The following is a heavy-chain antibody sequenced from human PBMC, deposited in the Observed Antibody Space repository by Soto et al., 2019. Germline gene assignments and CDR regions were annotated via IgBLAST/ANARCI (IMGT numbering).Heavy chain of an antibody. J-gene: IGHJ3*02. Sequence: GWSLSLSCAASGFTFSSYAMHWVRQAPGKGLEWVAVISYDGSNKYYADSVKGRFTISRDNSKNTLYLQMNSLRAEDTAVYYCAREWLRYAFDIWGPGTMVTVSS. CDR3: AREWLRYAFDI. CDR1: GFTFSSYA. CDR2: ISYDGSNK. D-gene: IGHD3-16*01. V-gene: IGHV3-30-3*01.